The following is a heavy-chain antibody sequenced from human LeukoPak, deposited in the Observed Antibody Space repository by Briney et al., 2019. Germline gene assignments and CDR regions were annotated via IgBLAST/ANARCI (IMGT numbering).Heavy chain of an antibody. Sequence: PGGSLRLSCAASGFTVSSKYMTWVRQAPGKGLEWVPVIYSDGSTYYADSVKGRFTISRDNSKNTLYLQMSSLRADDTAVYYCARGDWQSWGQGTLVTVSS. J-gene: IGHJ5*02. D-gene: IGHD2-21*01. CDR1: GFTVSSKY. CDR2: IYSDGST. CDR3: ARGDWQS. V-gene: IGHV3-53*01.